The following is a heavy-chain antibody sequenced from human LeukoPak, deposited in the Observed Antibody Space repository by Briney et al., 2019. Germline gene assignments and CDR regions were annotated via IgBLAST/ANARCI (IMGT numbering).Heavy chain of an antibody. D-gene: IGHD1-7*01. CDR1: GGSISSYY. CDR3: ARRHRKNWNYGPYYYYYMDG. V-gene: IGHV4-59*01. Sequence: SETLSLTCTVSGGSISSYYWSWIRQPPGKGLEWIGYIYYSGSTNYNPSLKSRVTISVDTSKNQFSLKLSSVTAADTAVYYCARRHRKNWNYGPYYYYYMDGWGKGTTGTVS. J-gene: IGHJ6*03. CDR2: IYYSGST.